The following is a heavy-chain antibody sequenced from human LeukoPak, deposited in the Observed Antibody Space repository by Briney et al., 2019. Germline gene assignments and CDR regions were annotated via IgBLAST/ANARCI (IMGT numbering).Heavy chain of an antibody. CDR1: GFTVSSNY. Sequence: GGSLRLSCAASGFTVSSNYMSWVRQAPGKGLEWVSSISSSSSYIYYADSVKGRFTISRDNAKNSLYLQMNSLRAEDTAVYYCARGGYYGSGSSMIFDYWGQGTLVTVSS. D-gene: IGHD3-10*01. CDR2: ISSSSSYI. V-gene: IGHV3-21*01. J-gene: IGHJ4*02. CDR3: ARGGYYGSGSSMIFDY.